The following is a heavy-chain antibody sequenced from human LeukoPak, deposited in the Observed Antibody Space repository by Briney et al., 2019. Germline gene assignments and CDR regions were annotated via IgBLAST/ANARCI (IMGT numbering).Heavy chain of an antibody. V-gene: IGHV3-7*01. CDR3: ARDESSSGYCSGGSCYSIAPGWFDP. D-gene: IGHD2-15*01. CDR1: GFTFSSYW. Sequence: GGSLRLSCAASGFTFSSYWMSWVRQAPGKGLEWVANIKQDGSEKYYVDSVKGRFTISRDNAKNSLYLQMNSLRAEDTAVYYCARDESSSGYCSGGSCYSIAPGWFDPWGRGTLVTVSS. J-gene: IGHJ5*02. CDR2: IKQDGSEK.